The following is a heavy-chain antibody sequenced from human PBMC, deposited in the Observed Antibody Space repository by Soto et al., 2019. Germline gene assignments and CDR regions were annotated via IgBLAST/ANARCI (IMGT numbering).Heavy chain of an antibody. CDR3: ERDRSSIEAERDSYYGMDV. Sequence: SQTLSLTCAISGDSVSSNSAAWNWIRQSPSRGLEWLGRTYYRSKWYNDYAVSVKSRITINPDTSKNQFSLQLNSVTPEDTAVYYCERDRSSIEAERDSYYGMDVWGQGTTVTVSS. J-gene: IGHJ6*02. CDR2: TYYRSKWYN. V-gene: IGHV6-1*01. D-gene: IGHD6-13*01. CDR1: GDSVSSNSAA.